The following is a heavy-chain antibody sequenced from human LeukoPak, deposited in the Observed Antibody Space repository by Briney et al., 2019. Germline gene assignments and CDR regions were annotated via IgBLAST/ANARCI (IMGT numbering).Heavy chain of an antibody. CDR2: ITGSKSTI. D-gene: IGHD6-13*01. J-gene: IGHJ4*02. CDR3: AREPPYSNSWTDFDY. Sequence: PGGSLRLSCAASGFTFANYNMHWVRQAPGKWLEWVSYITGSKSTIYYADSVKGRFSISRDNAKNALFLQMNSLRADDTAIYYCAREPPYSNSWTDFDYWGQGTLVTVSS. CDR1: GFTFANYN. V-gene: IGHV3-48*01.